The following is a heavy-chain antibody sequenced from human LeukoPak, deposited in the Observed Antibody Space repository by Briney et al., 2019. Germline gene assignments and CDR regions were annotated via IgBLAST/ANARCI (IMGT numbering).Heavy chain of an antibody. V-gene: IGHV3-13*01. CDR2: IGTAGDT. CDR1: GFTFSSYD. J-gene: IGHJ3*02. D-gene: IGHD3-10*01. CDR3: ARGHFYSSTHAFDI. Sequence: GGSLRLSCAASGFTFSSYDMHWVRQATGKGLEWVSAIGTAGDTYYPGSVKGRFTISRENAKNSLYLQMNSLRAGDTAVYYCARGHFYSSTHAFDIWGQGTMVTVSS.